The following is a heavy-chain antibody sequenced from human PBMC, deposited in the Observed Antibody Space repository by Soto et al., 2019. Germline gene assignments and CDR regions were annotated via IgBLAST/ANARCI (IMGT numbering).Heavy chain of an antibody. D-gene: IGHD1-1*01. CDR1: GGSFSGYY. Sequence: SETLSLTCAVYGGSFSGYYWSWIRQPPGKGLEWIGEINHSGSTNYNPSLKRRVTISVDTSKNQFSLKLSSVTAADTAVYYCARGASETGQCAFDIWGQGTMVTVSS. CDR3: ARGASETGQCAFDI. V-gene: IGHV4-34*01. CDR2: INHSGST. J-gene: IGHJ3*02.